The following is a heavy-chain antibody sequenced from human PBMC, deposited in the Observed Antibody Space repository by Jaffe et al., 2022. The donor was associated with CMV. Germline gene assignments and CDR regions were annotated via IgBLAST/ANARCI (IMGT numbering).Heavy chain of an antibody. CDR1: GFTFSNAW. D-gene: IGHD3-22*01. Sequence: EVQLVESGGGLVKPGGSLRLSCAASGFTFSNAWMSWVRQAPGKGLEWVGRIKSKTDGGTTDYAAPVKGRFTISRDDSKNTLYLQMNSLKTEDTAVYYCTTDGNMYYYDSSGLRYYYYYMDVWGKGTTVTVSS. CDR3: TTDGNMYYYDSSGLRYYYYYMDV. CDR2: IKSKTDGGTT. J-gene: IGHJ6*03. V-gene: IGHV3-15*01.